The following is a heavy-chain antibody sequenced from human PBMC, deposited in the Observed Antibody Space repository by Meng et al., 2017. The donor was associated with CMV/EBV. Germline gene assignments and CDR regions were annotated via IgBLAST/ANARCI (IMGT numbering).Heavy chain of an antibody. D-gene: IGHD3-3*01. J-gene: IGHJ6*02. CDR2: INPSGGST. CDR1: GYTFTSYD. Sequence: ASVKVSCKASGYTFTSYDINWVRQAPGQGLEWMGIINPSGGSTSYAQKFQGRVTMTRDTSTSTAYMELSSLRSEDTAVYYCARPSTARRVWSGYPHDYYYGMDVWGQGTTVTVSS. V-gene: IGHV1-46*01. CDR3: ARPSTARRVWSGYPHDYYYGMDV.